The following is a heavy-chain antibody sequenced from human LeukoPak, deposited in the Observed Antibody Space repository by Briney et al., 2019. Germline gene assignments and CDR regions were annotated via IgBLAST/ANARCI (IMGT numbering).Heavy chain of an antibody. CDR1: GGSFSGYY. CDR3: ARLVVVAATSGY. Sequence: SETLSLTCAVYGGSFSGYYWSWIRQPPGKGLEWIGEINHSGSTNYNPSLKSRVTISVDTSKNQFSLKLSSVTAADTAVYYCARLVVVAATSGYWGQVTLVTVSS. D-gene: IGHD2-15*01. J-gene: IGHJ4*02. V-gene: IGHV4-34*01. CDR2: INHSGST.